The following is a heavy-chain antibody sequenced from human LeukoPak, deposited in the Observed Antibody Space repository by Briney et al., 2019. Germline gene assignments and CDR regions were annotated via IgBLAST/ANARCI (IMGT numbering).Heavy chain of an antibody. D-gene: IGHD4-17*01. J-gene: IGHJ5*02. CDR3: AKDPHDYGDYGWFDP. CDR1: GFTFSSYA. CDR2: ISGSGGST. Sequence: PGGSLRLSCAASGFTFSSYAMSWVRQAPGKGLEWVSAISGSGGSTYYADSVKGRFTISRDNSKNTLYLQMNSLRAEDTAVYYCAKDPHDYGDYGWFDPWGQGTLVTVSS. V-gene: IGHV3-23*01.